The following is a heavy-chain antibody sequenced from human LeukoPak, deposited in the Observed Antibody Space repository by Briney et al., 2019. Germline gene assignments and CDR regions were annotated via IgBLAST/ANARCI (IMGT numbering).Heavy chain of an antibody. CDR1: RYTFSSYD. D-gene: IGHD3-22*01. J-gene: IGHJ4*02. CDR3: ARLSQTSDYYSSGGYYYLGY. V-gene: IGHV1-8*01. Sequence: ASVKVSCKASRYTFSSYDINWVREAAGQGLEWMGWMNPNTGRTGFAQKFQGRLTMTRDTSISTAYMELSSLRSEDTAVYYCARLSQTSDYYSSGGYYYLGYWGQGTPVTVSS. CDR2: MNPNTGRT.